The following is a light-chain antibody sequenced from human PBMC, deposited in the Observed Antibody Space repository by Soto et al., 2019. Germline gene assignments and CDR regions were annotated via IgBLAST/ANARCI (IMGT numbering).Light chain of an antibody. J-gene: IGKJ1*01. CDR1: QSVSSSY. V-gene: IGKV3-20*01. Sequence: ETVLTQSPGTLSVSLGERATLSCRASQSVSSSYLAWYQQKPGQAPRLLIYAASSRATGIPDRFSGSGSGTDFILTISRLESEDFSVYFCHQYGSSPEPLGQWTKVDIK. CDR2: AAS. CDR3: HQYGSSPEP.